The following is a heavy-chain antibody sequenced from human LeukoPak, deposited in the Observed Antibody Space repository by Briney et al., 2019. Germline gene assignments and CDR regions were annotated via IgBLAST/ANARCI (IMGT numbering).Heavy chain of an antibody. V-gene: IGHV4-39*01. J-gene: IGHJ4*02. D-gene: IGHD3-22*01. CDR1: GGSISSSSYY. CDR2: IYYSGST. CDR3: ARLYYDSSGYYQICYFDY. Sequence: SETLSLTCTVSGGSISSSSYYWGWIRQPPGKGLEWIGSIYYSGSTYYNPSLKSRVTISVDTSKNQFSLNLSSVTAADTAVYYCARLYYDSSGYYQICYFDYWGQGILVTVSS.